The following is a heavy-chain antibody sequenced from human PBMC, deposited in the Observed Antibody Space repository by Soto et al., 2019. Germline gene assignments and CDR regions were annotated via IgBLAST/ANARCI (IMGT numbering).Heavy chain of an antibody. V-gene: IGHV3-21*01. J-gene: IGHJ4*02. Sequence: SXRLSFTVSGFAFNNYGINWVRQAPGKGLEWVSSISKSDYTYYSDSVKGRFAISRDNAKSSVSLQMSTLRVEDTAVYYCAREDSIIIPAVSDFWGQETLVTVSS. CDR3: AREDSIIIPAVSDF. CDR1: GFAFNNYG. D-gene: IGHD2-2*01. CDR2: ISKSDYT.